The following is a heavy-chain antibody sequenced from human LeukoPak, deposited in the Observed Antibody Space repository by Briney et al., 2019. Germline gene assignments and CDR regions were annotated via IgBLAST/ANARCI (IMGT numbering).Heavy chain of an antibody. CDR3: ARHARTAMAIYYYYYMDV. J-gene: IGHJ6*03. V-gene: IGHV4-38-2*02. D-gene: IGHD5-18*01. Sequence: SETLSLTCTVSGYSISSGYYWGWIRQPPGKGLEWIGEINHSGSTNYNPSLKSRVTISVDTSKNQFSLKLSSVTAADTAVYYCARHARTAMAIYYYYYMDVWGKGTTVTISS. CDR2: INHSGST. CDR1: GYSISSGYY.